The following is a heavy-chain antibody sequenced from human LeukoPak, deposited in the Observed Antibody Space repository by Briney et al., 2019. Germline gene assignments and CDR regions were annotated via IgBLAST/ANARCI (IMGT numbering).Heavy chain of an antibody. CDR3: AREWFGELLEIYWYFDL. Sequence: PVGSLGLSCAASGFTFSSYWMSWVRQAPGKGLEWVANIKQDGSEKYYVDSVKGRFTISRDNAKNSLYLQMNSLRAEDTAVYYCAREWFGELLEIYWYFDLWGRGTLVTVSS. J-gene: IGHJ2*01. V-gene: IGHV3-7*03. CDR2: IKQDGSEK. CDR1: GFTFSSYW. D-gene: IGHD3-10*01.